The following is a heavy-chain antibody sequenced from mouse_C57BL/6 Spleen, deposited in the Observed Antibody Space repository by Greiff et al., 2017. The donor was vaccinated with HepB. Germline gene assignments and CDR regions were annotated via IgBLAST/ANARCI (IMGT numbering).Heavy chain of an antibody. V-gene: IGHV1-52*01. D-gene: IGHD2-3*01. CDR2: IDPSDSET. Sequence: QVQLQQPGAELVRPGSSVKLSCKASGYTFTSYWMHWVKQRPIQGLEWIGNIDPSDSETHYNQKFKDKATLTVDKSSSTAYIQLSSLTSEDSAVYYCARGAWLLPMDYWGQGTSVTVSS. CDR1: GYTFTSYW. J-gene: IGHJ4*01. CDR3: ARGAWLLPMDY.